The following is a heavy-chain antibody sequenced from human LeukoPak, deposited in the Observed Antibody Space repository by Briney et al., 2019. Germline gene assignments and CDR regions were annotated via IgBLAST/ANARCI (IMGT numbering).Heavy chain of an antibody. D-gene: IGHD1-1*01. Sequence: GGSLRLSCAASGFTFSSYAMSWVRQARRKGLEWVGFVKTKVYGGTTEYAASVKGRFTISRDDSKAIDYLQRNSLKTEDTAVYYCTRDHRDDWNPGYYFDYWGQGTLVTVSS. CDR2: VKTKVYGGTT. CDR3: TRDHRDDWNPGYYFDY. J-gene: IGHJ4*02. CDR1: GFTFSSYA. V-gene: IGHV3-49*04.